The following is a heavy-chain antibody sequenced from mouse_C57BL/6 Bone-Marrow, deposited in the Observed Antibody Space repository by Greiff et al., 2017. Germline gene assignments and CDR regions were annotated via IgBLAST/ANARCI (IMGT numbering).Heavy chain of an antibody. D-gene: IGHD2-4*01. Sequence: QVQLQQPGAELVKPGASVKLSCTASGYTFTNYWMPWVKQRPGQGLEWIGMMHPNGGSPDYNEKFKSEATLSVDKSSRTAYMELSSLTSEDSAFYYYARAYDYDGYTMDYGGQGNAVTVSA. V-gene: IGHV1-64*01. CDR2: MHPNGGSP. J-gene: IGHJ4*01. CDR1: GYTFTNYW. CDR3: ARAYDYDGYTMDY.